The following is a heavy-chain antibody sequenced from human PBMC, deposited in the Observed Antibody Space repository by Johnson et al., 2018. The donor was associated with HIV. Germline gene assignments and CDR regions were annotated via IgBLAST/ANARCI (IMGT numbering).Heavy chain of an antibody. CDR3: ARSESGYDAFDI. D-gene: IGHD5-12*01. J-gene: IGHJ3*02. Sequence: QVQLVESGGGVVQPGGSLRLTCAASGFTFSMSAMHWVRQAPGKGLEWVTFIHYDGSNKYYADSVKGRFTISRDNSKNTLHLQMNNVRAEDTAIYYCARSESGYDAFDIWGQGTMVSVSS. V-gene: IGHV3-30*02. CDR1: GFTFSMSA. CDR2: IHYDGSNK.